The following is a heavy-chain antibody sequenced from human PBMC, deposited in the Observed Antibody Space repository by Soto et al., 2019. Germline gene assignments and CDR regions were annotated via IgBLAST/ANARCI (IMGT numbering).Heavy chain of an antibody. D-gene: IGHD6-13*01. CDR3: ARQAALDY. CDR1: GYTFTGYH. Sequence: ASVKVSCKASGYTFTGYHMHWVRQAPGQGHEWMGWLNPNSGDTSFAQKFQGRVTMTSDTSISTAYRELSRLRSDDTAVYYCARQAALDYWGQGTLVTVSS. J-gene: IGHJ4*02. V-gene: IGHV1-2*02. CDR2: LNPNSGDT.